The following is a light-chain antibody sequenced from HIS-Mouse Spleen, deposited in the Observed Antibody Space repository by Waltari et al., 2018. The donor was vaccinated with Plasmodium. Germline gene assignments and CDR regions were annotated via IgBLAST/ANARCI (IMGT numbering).Light chain of an antibody. Sequence: ELVLPQSPAPLSVSPGERATLSCRASQSVSSNLAWYQQKPGQAPRLLIYGASTRATGIPARFSGSGSGTEFTLTISSLQSEDFAVYYCQQYNNWSFTFGPGTKVDIK. J-gene: IGKJ3*01. V-gene: IGKV3-15*01. CDR1: QSVSSN. CDR3: QQYNNWSFT. CDR2: GAS.